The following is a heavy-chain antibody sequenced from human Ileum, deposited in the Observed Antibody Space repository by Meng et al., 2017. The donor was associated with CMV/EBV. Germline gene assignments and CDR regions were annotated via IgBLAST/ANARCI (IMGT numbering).Heavy chain of an antibody. V-gene: IGHV4-31*02. J-gene: IGHJ4*02. D-gene: IGHD3-10*01. Sequence: SGGYYWSWLRQYSGKGLEWIGHIYYRGATYYNSSLKSRVTISVDTSKNHFSLKLNSVTAADTAVYYCARVDKFVGDASWTSYNVGFWGQGTLVTVSS. CDR1: SGGYY. CDR2: IYYRGAT. CDR3: ARVDKFVGDASWTSYNVGF.